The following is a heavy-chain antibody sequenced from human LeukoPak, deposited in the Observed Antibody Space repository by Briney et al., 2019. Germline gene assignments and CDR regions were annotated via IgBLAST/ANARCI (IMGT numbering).Heavy chain of an antibody. D-gene: IGHD6-19*01. CDR3: ARRAGTSGWYSIGY. Sequence: GGSLTLSCTASGFTFSTYWMSWLRQAPGKGLEWVTNIKQDGSEKFYVDSVRGRFTISRDNAKNSLYLQMNSLRAEDRAVYYCARRAGTSGWYSIGYWGQGTLVTVSS. CDR2: IKQDGSEK. V-gene: IGHV3-7*01. J-gene: IGHJ4*02. CDR1: GFTFSTYW.